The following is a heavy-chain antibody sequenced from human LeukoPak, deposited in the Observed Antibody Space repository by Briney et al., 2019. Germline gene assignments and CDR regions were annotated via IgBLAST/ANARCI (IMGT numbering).Heavy chain of an antibody. Sequence: PSETLSLTCTVSGGSISSSYWSWIRQPPGKGLEWIGYIYHSGDTNYNLSVKSRVTMSIDTSKNQFSLKLSSVTTADTAVYYCARHEIGRYYDFWSGYYLYYFDYWGQGTLVTVSS. D-gene: IGHD3-3*01. V-gene: IGHV4-59*01. J-gene: IGHJ4*02. CDR1: GGSISSSY. CDR2: IYHSGDT. CDR3: ARHEIGRYYDFWSGYYLYYFDY.